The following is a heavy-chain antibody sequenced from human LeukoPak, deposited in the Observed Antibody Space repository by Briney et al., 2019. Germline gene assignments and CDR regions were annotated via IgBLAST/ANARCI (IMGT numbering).Heavy chain of an antibody. Sequence: ASVKVSCKASGYTFTSYAMHWVRQAPGQRLEWMGWINAGNGNTKYSQKFQGRVTITRDTSASTAYMELSSLRSEDTAVYYCARSYCSSTSCYLYFQRWGQGTLVTVSS. D-gene: IGHD2-2*01. J-gene: IGHJ1*01. V-gene: IGHV1-3*01. CDR1: GYTFTSYA. CDR2: INAGNGNT. CDR3: ARSYCSSTSCYLYFQR.